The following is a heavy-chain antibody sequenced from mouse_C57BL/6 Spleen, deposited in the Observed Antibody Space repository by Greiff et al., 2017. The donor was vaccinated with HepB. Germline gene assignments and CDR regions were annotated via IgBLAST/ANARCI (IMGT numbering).Heavy chain of an antibody. D-gene: IGHD1-1*01. V-gene: IGHV1-4*01. CDR1: GYTFTSYT. CDR3: ARERDYYQRYFDV. J-gene: IGHJ1*03. CDR2: INPSSGYT. Sequence: VKLMESGAELARPGASVKMSCKASGYTFTSYTMHWVKQRPGQGLEWIGYINPSSGYTKYNQKFKDKATLTADKSSSTAYMQLSSLTSEDSAVYYCARERDYYQRYFDVWGTGTTVTVSS.